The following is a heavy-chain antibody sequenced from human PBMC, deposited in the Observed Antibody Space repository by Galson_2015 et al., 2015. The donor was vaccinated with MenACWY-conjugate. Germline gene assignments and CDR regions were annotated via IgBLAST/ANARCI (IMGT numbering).Heavy chain of an antibody. CDR2: INPVDSNI. Sequence: SGAEVKKPGESLEISCQGSGYSFTNYWIAWVRQMPGKGLEWVGLINPVDSNIRYSPSFQGQVTISADESISTAYLQWSSLEASDTAMYYCARHPPGGRGMDVWGRGTTVTVSS. CDR1: GYSFTNYW. J-gene: IGHJ6*02. V-gene: IGHV5-51*01. CDR3: ARHPPGGRGMDV. D-gene: IGHD1-26*01.